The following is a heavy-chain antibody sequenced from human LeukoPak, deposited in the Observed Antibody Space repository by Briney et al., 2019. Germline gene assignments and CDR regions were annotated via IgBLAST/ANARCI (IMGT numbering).Heavy chain of an antibody. D-gene: IGHD3-16*02. CDR3: AREYRDAFDV. J-gene: IGHJ3*01. CDR2: LYSGGGA. V-gene: IGHV3-53*01. Sequence: PGGSLRLSCAASGFNVRANYMAWVRPSPGKGLECVPVLYSGGGAFYADSVKGRFTVSRDDAWNTLYLQMNTLTVEDTAIYYCAREYRDAFDVWGQGTWVTVSS. CDR1: GFNVRANY.